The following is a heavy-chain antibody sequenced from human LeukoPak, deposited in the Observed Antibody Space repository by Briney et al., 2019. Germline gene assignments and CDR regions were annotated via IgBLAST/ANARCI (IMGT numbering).Heavy chain of an antibody. CDR3: ARKVIPREPYYYYMDV. Sequence: SETLSLTCTVSGGSISSSSYYWGWFRQPPGQGLEWIGSIYYSGSTYYNPSLKSRVTISVDTSKNQFSLKLSSVTAADTAVYYCARKVIPREPYYYYMDVWGKGTTVTVSS. V-gene: IGHV4-39*01. CDR2: IYYSGST. CDR1: GGSISSSSYY. D-gene: IGHD1-14*01. J-gene: IGHJ6*03.